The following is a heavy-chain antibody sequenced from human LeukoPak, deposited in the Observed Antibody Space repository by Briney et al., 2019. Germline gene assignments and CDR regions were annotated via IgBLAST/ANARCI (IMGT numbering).Heavy chain of an antibody. CDR3: ARDARDYDFWSGYPHFDY. V-gene: IGHV4-34*01. J-gene: IGHJ4*02. CDR1: GGSFSGYY. D-gene: IGHD3-3*01. Sequence: SETLSLTCAVYGGSFSGYYWSWIRQPPGKGLEWIGEINHSGSTNYNPSLKSRVTISVDTSKNQFSLKLSSVTAADTAVYYCARDARDYDFWSGYPHFDYWGQGTLVTVSS. CDR2: INHSGST.